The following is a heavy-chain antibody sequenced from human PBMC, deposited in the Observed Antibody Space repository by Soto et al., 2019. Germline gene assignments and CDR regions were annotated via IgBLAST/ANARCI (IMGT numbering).Heavy chain of an antibody. Sequence: SETLSLTCAVYGGSSSGYYWSWIRQPPGKGLEWIGEINHSGSTNYNPSLKSRVTISVDTSKNQFSLKLSSVTAADTAVYYCARLGYCTNGVCYTPGSFDIWGQGTMVTVSS. V-gene: IGHV4-34*01. CDR1: GGSSSGYY. D-gene: IGHD2-8*01. CDR3: ARLGYCTNGVCYTPGSFDI. CDR2: INHSGST. J-gene: IGHJ3*02.